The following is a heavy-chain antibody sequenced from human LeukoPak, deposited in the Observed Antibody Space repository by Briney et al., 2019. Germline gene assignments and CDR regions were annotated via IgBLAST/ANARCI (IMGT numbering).Heavy chain of an antibody. D-gene: IGHD5-18*01. CDR2: INDSGST. V-gene: IGHV4-34*01. Sequence: SETLSLTCAVYGGSFSCYYWSWIRQPPGKGLEWIGEINDSGSTNYNPSLKSRVTISVDTSKNQFSLKLSSVTAADTAVYYCATGSWIQLWLPRYYYMDVWGKGTTVTVSS. CDR3: ATGSWIQLWLPRYYYMDV. J-gene: IGHJ6*03. CDR1: GGSFSCYY.